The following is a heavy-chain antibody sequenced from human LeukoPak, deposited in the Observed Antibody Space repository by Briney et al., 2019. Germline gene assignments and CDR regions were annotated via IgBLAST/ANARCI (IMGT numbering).Heavy chain of an antibody. J-gene: IGHJ4*02. CDR1: GGSVTSADYY. V-gene: IGHV4-30-4*01. CDR2: VYYSGST. Sequence: SQTLSLTCTVSGGSVTSADYYWSWIRQPPGKGPEWLGYVYYSGSTYYNPPLRSRPSISIDTSKNQFSLKLNSVTAADTAVYFCARQVVAVAGTGYFDYWGQGTLVTVSS. CDR3: ARQVVAVAGTGYFDY. D-gene: IGHD6-19*01.